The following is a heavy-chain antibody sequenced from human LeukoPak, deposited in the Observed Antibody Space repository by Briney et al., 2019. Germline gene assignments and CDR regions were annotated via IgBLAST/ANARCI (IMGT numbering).Heavy chain of an antibody. V-gene: IGHV3-48*04. CDR3: ARDYIGGWNDH. CDR2: ISSSSSTI. Sequence: GGSLRLSCAASGFTFSSYSMNWVRQAPGKGLEWVSYISSSSSTIYYADSVKGRFTISRDNAKNSVYLQMNSLRVKDTAVYFCARDYIGGWNDHWGQGTLVTVSS. D-gene: IGHD3-16*01. J-gene: IGHJ4*02. CDR1: GFTFSSYS.